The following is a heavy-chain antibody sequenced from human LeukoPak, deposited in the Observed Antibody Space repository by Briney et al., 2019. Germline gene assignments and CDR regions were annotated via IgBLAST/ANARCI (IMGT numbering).Heavy chain of an antibody. J-gene: IGHJ3*02. CDR1: GFTVSSNY. CDR2: IYSGGST. V-gene: IGHV3-53*01. Sequence: GGSLRLSCAASGFTVSSNYMSWVRQAPGKGLEWVSVIYSGGSTYYADSVKGRFTISRDNSKNTQYLQMNSLRAEDTAVYYCAREERNAFDIWGQGTMVTVSS. CDR3: AREERNAFDI. D-gene: IGHD1-26*01.